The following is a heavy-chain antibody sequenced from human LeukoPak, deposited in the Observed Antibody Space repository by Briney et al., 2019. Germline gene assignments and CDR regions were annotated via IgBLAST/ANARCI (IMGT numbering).Heavy chain of an antibody. D-gene: IGHD4-23*01. CDR1: GFTFSSYS. CDR3: ARDNSGGFGDHVYAYDI. CDR2: ISSSSSTI. J-gene: IGHJ3*02. V-gene: IGHV3-48*02. Sequence: PGGSLRLSCAASGFTFSSYSMNWVRQAPGKGLEWVSYISSSSSTIYYADSVKGRFTISRDNGQNSLYLQMNSLRDGDTAMYYCARDNSGGFGDHVYAYDIWGQGTMVTVSS.